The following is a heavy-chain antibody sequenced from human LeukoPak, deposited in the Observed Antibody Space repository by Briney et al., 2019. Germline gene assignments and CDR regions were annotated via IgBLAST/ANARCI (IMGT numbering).Heavy chain of an antibody. V-gene: IGHV1-69*08. CDR1: GGTFSSYT. Sequence: GSSVRVSCKASGGTFSSYTITWVRQAPGQGLELMGRVIPILGKADYAQQFQGRVTFTADTSTTTAYMDLSNLRSEDTAVYYCARGIHQGYCSGANCYSNYNYHGMDAWGPGTTVTVSS. CDR3: ARGIHQGYCSGANCYSNYNYHGMDA. D-gene: IGHD2-15*01. J-gene: IGHJ6*02. CDR2: VIPILGKA.